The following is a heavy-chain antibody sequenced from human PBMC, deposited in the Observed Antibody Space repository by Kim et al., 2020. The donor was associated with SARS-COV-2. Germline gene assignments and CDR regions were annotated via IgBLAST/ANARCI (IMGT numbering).Heavy chain of an antibody. CDR3: ASWLIAVAGQPANYGMDV. CDR1: GYSFTSYW. Sequence: GESLKISCKGSGYSFTSYWISWVRQMPGKGLEWMGRIDPSDSYTNYSPSFQGHVTISADKSISTAYLQWSSLKASDTAMYYCASWLIAVAGQPANYGMDVWGQGTTVTVSS. V-gene: IGHV5-10-1*01. D-gene: IGHD6-19*01. CDR2: IDPSDSYT. J-gene: IGHJ6*02.